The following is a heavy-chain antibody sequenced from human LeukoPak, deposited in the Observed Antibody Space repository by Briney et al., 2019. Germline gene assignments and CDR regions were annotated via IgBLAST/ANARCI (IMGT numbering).Heavy chain of an antibody. Sequence: PSETLSLTCTVSGGSIVSYYWSWIRQPPGKGLEWIGYIYYSGSTNCNPSVKSRVAMSVDTPKKQFSLKLSSLTAADTAVYYCARGGTAVIAPYAFDIWGQGTMVTVSS. CDR2: IYYSGST. CDR3: ARGGTAVIAPYAFDI. D-gene: IGHD4-23*01. V-gene: IGHV4-59*01. J-gene: IGHJ3*02. CDR1: GGSIVSYY.